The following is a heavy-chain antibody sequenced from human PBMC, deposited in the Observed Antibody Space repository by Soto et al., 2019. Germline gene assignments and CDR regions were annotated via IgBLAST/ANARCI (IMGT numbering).Heavy chain of an antibody. Sequence: SGTLSLTCAVYGGSFSGYYWSWIRQPPGKGLEWIGEINHSGSTNYNPSLKSRVTISVDTSKNQFSLKLSSVTAADTAVYYCARVNRVLLVSDYWGQGTLDTVSS. J-gene: IGHJ4*02. V-gene: IGHV4-34*01. CDR3: ARVNRVLLVSDY. CDR2: INHSGST. CDR1: GGSFSGYY.